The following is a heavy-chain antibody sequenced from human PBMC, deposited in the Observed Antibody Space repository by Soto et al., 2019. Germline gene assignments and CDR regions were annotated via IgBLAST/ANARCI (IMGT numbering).Heavy chain of an antibody. J-gene: IGHJ6*02. V-gene: IGHV4-31*03. Sequence: PSETLSLTCTVSGGSISSDGCYWSWIPQHPGKGLDGIVYIYYSGSTYYNPSLKSRVTISVDTSKNPFSQKLSSVTAADTAVYYCARDHPRNYYYYGMDVWGQGTTVTVSS. CDR3: ARDHPRNYYYYGMDV. CDR2: IYYSGST. CDR1: GGSISSDGCY.